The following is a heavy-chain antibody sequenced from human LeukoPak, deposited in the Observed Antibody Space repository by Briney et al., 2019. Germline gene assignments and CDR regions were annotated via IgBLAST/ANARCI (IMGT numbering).Heavy chain of an antibody. D-gene: IGHD3-22*01. V-gene: IGHV4-59*11. CDR2: IYYSGRT. CDR1: GGSIRTHY. J-gene: IGHJ5*02. CDR3: ARAMYYYDSRVSWFDP. Sequence: SETLSLTCTVSGGSIRTHYWSWIRQPPGKGLEWIGYIYYSGRTNYNPSLKSRVTISEDTSKNQFSLKLSSVTAAGTAVYYCARAMYYYDSRVSWFDPWGQGTLVTVSS.